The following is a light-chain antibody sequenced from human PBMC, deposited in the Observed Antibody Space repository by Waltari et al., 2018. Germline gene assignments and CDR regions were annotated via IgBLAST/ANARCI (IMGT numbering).Light chain of an antibody. CDR3: QQRSSWPIT. CDR1: ESVGSK. J-gene: IGKJ3*01. V-gene: IGKV3-11*01. Sequence: EIVLTQSPATLSMSARERATLSCRASESVGSKVTWYQQKRGQAPRLLVYDASYRASGIPPRFSGSGSGTDFTLTISSLEPDDFAVYYCQQRSSWPITFGPGTKVDFK. CDR2: DAS.